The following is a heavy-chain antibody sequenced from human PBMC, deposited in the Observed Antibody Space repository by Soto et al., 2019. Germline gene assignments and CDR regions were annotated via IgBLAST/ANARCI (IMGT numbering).Heavy chain of an antibody. CDR2: ISYDGSNK. J-gene: IGHJ6*03. CDR1: GFTFSSYG. Sequence: QVQLVESGGGVVQPGRSLRLSCAASGFTFSSYGMHWVRQAPGKGLEWVAVISYDGSNKYYADSVKGRFTISRDNSKNTLYLQMNSLRAEDTAVYYCAKEVPPTGSRYYYMDVWGKGTTVTVSS. CDR3: AKEVPPTGSRYYYMDV. D-gene: IGHD3-10*01. V-gene: IGHV3-30*18.